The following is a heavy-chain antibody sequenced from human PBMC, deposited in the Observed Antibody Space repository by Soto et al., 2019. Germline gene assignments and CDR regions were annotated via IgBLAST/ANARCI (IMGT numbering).Heavy chain of an antibody. J-gene: IGHJ6*02. CDR2: ITTSSSTI. V-gene: IGHV3-48*01. CDR3: AVFRTGSGGRYYYGMDV. Sequence: PGGSLRLSCVASGFTYSTYTMHWVRQAPGKGLEWVSYITTSSSTIYYADSVKGRFTISRDNAKNSLYLQMNSLRAEDTAVYYCAVFRTGSGGRYYYGMDVWGQGTTVTVSS. CDR1: GFTYSTYT. D-gene: IGHD2-15*01.